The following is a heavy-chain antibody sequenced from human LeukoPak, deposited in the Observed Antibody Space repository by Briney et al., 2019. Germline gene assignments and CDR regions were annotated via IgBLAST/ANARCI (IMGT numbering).Heavy chain of an antibody. CDR3: VVSSGWYYFDY. CDR1: GFTFSSYS. CDR2: IYSGGST. D-gene: IGHD6-19*01. V-gene: IGHV3-53*01. J-gene: IGHJ4*02. Sequence: PGGSLRLSCAASGFTFSSYSMNWVRQAPGKGLEWVSVIYSGGSTYYADSVKGRFTISRDNSKNTLYLQMNSLRAEDTAVYYCVVSSGWYYFDYWGQGTLVTVSS.